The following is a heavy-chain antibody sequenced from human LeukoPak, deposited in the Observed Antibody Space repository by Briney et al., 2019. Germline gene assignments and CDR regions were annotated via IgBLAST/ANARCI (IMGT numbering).Heavy chain of an antibody. Sequence: PSETLSLTCTVSGGSISSGDYYWSWIRQHPGKGLEWIGYIHYSGTTFYNPSLKSRLIISIDASKNHFSLKLTSVTAADTAVYYCARSNYGSGSYYVNWGQGTLVAVSS. CDR2: IHYSGTT. J-gene: IGHJ4*02. V-gene: IGHV4-31*03. CDR3: ARSNYGSGSYYVN. D-gene: IGHD3-10*01. CDR1: GGSISSGDYY.